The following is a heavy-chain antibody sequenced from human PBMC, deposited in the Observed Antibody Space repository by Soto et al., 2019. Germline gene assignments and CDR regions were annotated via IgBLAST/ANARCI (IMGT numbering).Heavy chain of an antibody. CDR3: VRDLARMADY. Sequence: WWSLRLSCVASGFTLNTYGIYWFRQAPGKGLQWVAQILYDGSKTHFADSVRGRFTITRDNSKNTVYLQMDSLRIDDTAMYYCVRDLARMADYWGQGTLVTVSS. CDR2: ILYDGSKT. CDR1: GFTLNTYG. D-gene: IGHD3-16*01. V-gene: IGHV3-30*03. J-gene: IGHJ4*02.